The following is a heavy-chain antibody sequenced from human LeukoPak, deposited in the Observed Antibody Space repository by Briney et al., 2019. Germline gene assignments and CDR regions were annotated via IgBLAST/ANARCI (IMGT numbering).Heavy chain of an antibody. J-gene: IGHJ4*02. CDR3: ARSGWPQRGPLTPFDY. CDR2: IYPGESDT. D-gene: IGHD3-10*01. V-gene: IGHV5-51*01. Sequence: GQSLKISCKGSGYSFTSYWIGWVRQMPGKGLEWMGIIYPGESDTRYSPSFQGQVTISADKSICTAYLQWSSLKASDTAMYYCARSGWPQRGPLTPFDYWGQGTLVTVSS. CDR1: GYSFTSYW.